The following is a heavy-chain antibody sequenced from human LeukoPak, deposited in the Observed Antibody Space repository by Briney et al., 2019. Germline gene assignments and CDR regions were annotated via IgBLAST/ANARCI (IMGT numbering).Heavy chain of an antibody. CDR2: INHSGST. J-gene: IGHJ4*02. CDR1: GGPFSGYY. D-gene: IGHD6-19*01. CDR3: ARRQQWLVPGY. V-gene: IGHV4-34*01. Sequence: SETLSLTCAVYGGPFSGYYWSWIRQPPGKGLEWIGEINHSGSTNYNPSLKSRVTISVDTSKNQFSLKLSSVTAADTTVYYCARRQQWLVPGYWGQGTLVTVSS.